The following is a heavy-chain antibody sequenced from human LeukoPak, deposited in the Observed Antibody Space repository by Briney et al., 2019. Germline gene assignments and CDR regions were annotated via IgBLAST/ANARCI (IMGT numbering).Heavy chain of an antibody. CDR2: ISGIGGST. V-gene: IGHV3-23*01. Sequence: PGGSLRLAWAAAGFNFSSYAMSWVRQAPGKGLQWVSAISGIGGSTYYADSVKGRFTISRDNSKNTLYLQMNSLRAEDTAVYYCAKGDRDRSVDYWGQGTLVTVSS. CDR1: GFNFSSYA. J-gene: IGHJ4*02. CDR3: AKGDRDRSVDY. D-gene: IGHD3-10*01.